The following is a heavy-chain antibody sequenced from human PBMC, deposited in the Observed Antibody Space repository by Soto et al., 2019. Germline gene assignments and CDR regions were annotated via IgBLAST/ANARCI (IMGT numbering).Heavy chain of an antibody. CDR1: GFTFISYG. J-gene: IGHJ3*02. CDR3: ARDHPYYDFWSDAFDI. V-gene: IGHV3-7*01. CDR2: IKQDGSEK. Sequence: EVQLVESGGGLVQPGGSLGFSCAASGFTFISYGMGWVGLAPGKGLEGVANIKQDGSEKYYVDSVKGRFTISRDNAKNSLYLQMNSLRAEDTAVYYCARDHPYYDFWSDAFDIWGQGTMVTVSS. D-gene: IGHD3-3*01.